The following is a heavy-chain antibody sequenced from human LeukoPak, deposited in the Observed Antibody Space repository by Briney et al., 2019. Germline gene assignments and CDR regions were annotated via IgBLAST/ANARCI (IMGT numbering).Heavy chain of an antibody. Sequence: SVKASCKASGGTSSTYSISWVRQPPGQGLEWMGWTLPLGPTEYYGQKFKGKVTIPADKSTDTVYMELRNLRYEDTAVYYCAGEGLDESRQIYYYGMDVWGQGTTVTVSS. D-gene: IGHD3-22*01. J-gene: IGHJ6*02. CDR3: AGEGLDESRQIYYYGMDV. CDR1: GGTSSTYS. CDR2: TLPLGPTE. V-gene: IGHV1-69*06.